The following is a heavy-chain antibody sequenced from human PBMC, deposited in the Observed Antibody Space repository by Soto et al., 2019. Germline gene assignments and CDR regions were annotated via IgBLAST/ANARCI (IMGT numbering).Heavy chain of an antibody. D-gene: IGHD3-9*01. V-gene: IGHV4-30-4*01. J-gene: IGHJ6*02. CDR1: GGSISSGDYY. Sequence: QVQLQESGPGLVKPSQTLSLTCTVSGGSISSGDYYWSWVRQPPGKGREWLWYLYYSGSTYYNASLQSRVTISVDTSKNQFSLKLSSVTAADTAVYYCARDHYVYDILTGYGYYYGMDVWGQGTTVTVSS. CDR3: ARDHYVYDILTGYGYYYGMDV. CDR2: LYYSGST.